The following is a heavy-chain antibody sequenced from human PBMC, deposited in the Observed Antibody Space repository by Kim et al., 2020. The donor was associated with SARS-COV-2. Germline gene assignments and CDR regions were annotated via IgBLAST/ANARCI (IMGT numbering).Heavy chain of an antibody. J-gene: IGHJ4*02. D-gene: IGHD5-12*01. V-gene: IGHV3-23*01. Sequence: SVKGRFTISTDNSRNSLYLQMSSVRAEDTAVYYCARDYDVNPSTDNPLDHWGQGTLVTVSS. CDR3: ARDYDVNPSTDNPLDH.